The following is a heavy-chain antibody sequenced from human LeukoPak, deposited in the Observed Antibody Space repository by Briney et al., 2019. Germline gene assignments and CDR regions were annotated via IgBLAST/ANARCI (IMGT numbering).Heavy chain of an antibody. Sequence: ASVKVSCKASGYTFTGYYMHWVRQAPGQGLGWMGWINPNSGGTNYAQKFQGRVTMTRDTSISTAYMELSRLRSDDTAVYYCAKGIAAAGTRDKNYYYYGMDVWGQGTTVTVSS. CDR1: GYTFTGYY. CDR2: INPNSGGT. V-gene: IGHV1-2*02. CDR3: AKGIAAAGTRDKNYYYYGMDV. D-gene: IGHD6-13*01. J-gene: IGHJ6*02.